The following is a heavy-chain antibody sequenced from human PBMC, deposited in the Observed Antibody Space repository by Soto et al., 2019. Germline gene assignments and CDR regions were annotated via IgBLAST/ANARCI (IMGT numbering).Heavy chain of an antibody. Sequence: GGSLGLSCAASGVTFSIYGMHWVRQAPGKGLEWVAVIWYDGSNKYYADSVKGRFTISRDNSKNTLYLQMNSLRAEDTAVYYCARDLVVHGSGSFDYWGQGTLVTVSS. CDR3: ARDLVVHGSGSFDY. J-gene: IGHJ4*02. CDR2: IWYDGSNK. D-gene: IGHD3-10*01. V-gene: IGHV3-33*08. CDR1: GVTFSIYG.